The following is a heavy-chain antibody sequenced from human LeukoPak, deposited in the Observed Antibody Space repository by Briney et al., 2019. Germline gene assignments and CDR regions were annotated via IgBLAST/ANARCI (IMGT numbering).Heavy chain of an antibody. J-gene: IGHJ6*02. D-gene: IGHD3-3*01. V-gene: IGHV4-61*01. CDR3: ARDRVTIFGVVNRDYYYGMDV. Sequence: PSETLSLTCTVSGGSVSSGSYYWSWIRQPPGKGLEWIGYIYYSGSTNCNPSLKSRVTISVDTSKNQFSLKLSSVTAADTAVYYCARDRVTIFGVVNRDYYYGMDVWGQGTTVTVSS. CDR1: GGSVSSGSYY. CDR2: IYYSGST.